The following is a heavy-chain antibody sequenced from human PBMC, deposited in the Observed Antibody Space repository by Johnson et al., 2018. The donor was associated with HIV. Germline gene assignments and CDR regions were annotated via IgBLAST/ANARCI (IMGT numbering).Heavy chain of an antibody. CDR2: ISWNSGSI. Sequence: VQLVESGGGLVQPGGSLRLSCAASGFTFDDYAMHWVRQAPGKGLEWVSGISWNSGSIGYADSVKDRFTISRDNAKNSLYLQMNSLRTEDTAVYYCARDQITAVGNDAFDIWGQGTMVTVSS. CDR3: ARDQITAVGNDAFDI. V-gene: IGHV3-9*01. J-gene: IGHJ3*02. D-gene: IGHD6-13*01. CDR1: GFTFDDYA.